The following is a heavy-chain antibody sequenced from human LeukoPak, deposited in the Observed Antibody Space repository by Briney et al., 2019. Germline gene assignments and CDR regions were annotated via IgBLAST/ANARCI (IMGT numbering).Heavy chain of an antibody. CDR1: GYTFISYY. Sequence: ASVKVSCKASGYTFISYYIHWVRQAPGQGLEWMGMINPSGGSTSYAPKLQGRVTMTRDMSTSTVYMELISLRSEDTAVYYCARVNDILTGYYPAWDYWGQGTLVTVSS. CDR3: ARVNDILTGYYPAWDY. CDR2: INPSGGST. D-gene: IGHD3-9*01. J-gene: IGHJ4*02. V-gene: IGHV1-46*04.